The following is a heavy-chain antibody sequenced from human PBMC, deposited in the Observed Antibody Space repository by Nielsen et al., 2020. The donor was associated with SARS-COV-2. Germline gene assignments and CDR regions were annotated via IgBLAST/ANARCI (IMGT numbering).Heavy chain of an antibody. Sequence: SETLSLTCTVSGGSTSSYYWSWIRQPPGKGLEWIGYIYYSGSTNYNPSLKSRVTISVDTSKNQFSLKLSSVTAADTAVYYCARKGPFRYFDYWGQGTLVTVSS. CDR3: ARKGPFRYFDY. J-gene: IGHJ4*02. CDR1: GGSTSSYY. CDR2: IYYSGST. V-gene: IGHV4-59*01. D-gene: IGHD2/OR15-2a*01.